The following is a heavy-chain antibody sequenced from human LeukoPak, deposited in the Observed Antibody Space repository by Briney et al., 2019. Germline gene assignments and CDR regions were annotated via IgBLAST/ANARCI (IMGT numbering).Heavy chain of an antibody. CDR1: GFTFSRYW. CDR2: INTDGSTT. CDR3: AKDPIAAAPYNWFDP. D-gene: IGHD6-13*01. J-gene: IGHJ5*02. Sequence: PGGSLRLSCVASGFTFSRYWMHWVRQAPGKGLVWVSRINTDGSTTSYADSVRGRFTISRDNSKNTLYLQMNSLRAEDTAVYYCAKDPIAAAPYNWFDPWGQGTLVTVSS. V-gene: IGHV3-74*01.